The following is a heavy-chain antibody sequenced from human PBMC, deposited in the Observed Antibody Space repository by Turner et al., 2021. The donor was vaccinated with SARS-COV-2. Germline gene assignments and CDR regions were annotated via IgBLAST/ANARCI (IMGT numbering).Heavy chain of an antibody. Sequence: EVQLVESGGGLVQPGGSLRLSCAASGFTFSSYSMNLVRQAPGKGLEWVSYISSSSSTIYYADSVKGRFTISRDNAKNSLYLQMNSLRAEDTAVYYCAREGGYSYGPYYYGMDVWGQGTTVTVSS. J-gene: IGHJ6*02. CDR1: GFTFSSYS. V-gene: IGHV3-48*01. CDR3: AREGGYSYGPYYYGMDV. CDR2: ISSSSSTI. D-gene: IGHD5-18*01.